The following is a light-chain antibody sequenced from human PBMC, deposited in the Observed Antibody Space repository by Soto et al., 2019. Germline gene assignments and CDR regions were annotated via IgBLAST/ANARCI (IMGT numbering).Light chain of an antibody. V-gene: IGKV1-5*01. J-gene: IGKJ4*01. CDR2: DAS. CDR3: QEYNSYSLT. CDR1: QSISSW. Sequence: DIQMTQSPSTLSASVGDRVTITCRASQSISSWLAWYQQKPGKAPKLLIYDASSLESGVPSRFSGSGSGTEFTLTISSLQPDDFATYYCQEYNSYSLTFGGGTKVEIK.